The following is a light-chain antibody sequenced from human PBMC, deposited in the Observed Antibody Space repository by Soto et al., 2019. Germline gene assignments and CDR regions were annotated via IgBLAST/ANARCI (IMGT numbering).Light chain of an antibody. CDR3: SSYAGNSNFL. V-gene: IGLV2-8*01. J-gene: IGLJ2*01. CDR1: SSDVGGYNY. CDR2: EVN. Sequence: QSALTQPPSTSGSPGQSVTISCTGTSSDVGGYNYVSWYRQHPGKAPKLMIYEVNQRPSGVPDRFSGSKSGNTASLTVSGLQAEDEADYYCSSYAGNSNFLFGGGTQLTVL.